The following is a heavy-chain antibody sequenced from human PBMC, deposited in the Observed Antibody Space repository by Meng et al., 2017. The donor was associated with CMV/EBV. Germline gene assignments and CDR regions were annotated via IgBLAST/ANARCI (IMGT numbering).Heavy chain of an antibody. CDR2: IYYSGST. CDR3: ARHVYDFWSGHPDAFDI. Sequence: SETLSLTCAVYGGSFSGYYWGWIRQPPGKGLEWIGSIYYSGSTYYNPSLKSRVTISVDTSKNQFSLKLSSVTAADTAVYYCARHVYDFWSGHPDAFDIWGQGTMVTVSS. CDR1: GGSFSGYY. D-gene: IGHD3-3*01. V-gene: IGHV4-39*01. J-gene: IGHJ3*02.